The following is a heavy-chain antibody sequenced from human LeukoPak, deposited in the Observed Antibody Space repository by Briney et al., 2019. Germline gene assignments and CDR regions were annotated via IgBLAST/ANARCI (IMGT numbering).Heavy chain of an antibody. Sequence: SQTLSLTRTVSGGSISGGSYYWSWLRQPAGRGLWWSLRVYTSGSTHYNPSLKSRVTISVYTSKNQFSLKLNSVTAADTAVYYCASDGLNTMVRGKIRYCYMDVWGKGTTVTICS. J-gene: IGHJ6*03. D-gene: IGHD3-10*01. CDR3: ASDGLNTMVRGKIRYCYMDV. V-gene: IGHV4-61*02. CDR2: VYTSGST. CDR1: GGSISGGSYY.